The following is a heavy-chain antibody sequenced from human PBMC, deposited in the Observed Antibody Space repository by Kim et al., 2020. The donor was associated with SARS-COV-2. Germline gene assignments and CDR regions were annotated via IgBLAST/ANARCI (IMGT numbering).Heavy chain of an antibody. CDR2: INHSGST. J-gene: IGHJ4*02. D-gene: IGHD2-2*01. CDR3: ARATGILGYCSSTSCHPHKYYFDY. Sequence: SETLSLTCAVYGGSFSGYYWSWIRQPPGKGLEWIGEINHSGSTNYNPSLKSRVTISVDTSKNQFSLKLSSVTAADTAVYYCARATGILGYCSSTSCHPHKYYFDYWGQGTLVTVSS. V-gene: IGHV4-34*01. CDR1: GGSFSGYY.